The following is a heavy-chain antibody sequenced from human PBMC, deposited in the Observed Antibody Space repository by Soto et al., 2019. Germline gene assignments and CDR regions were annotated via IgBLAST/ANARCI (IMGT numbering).Heavy chain of an antibody. CDR1: GGSFSGYY. Sequence: QVQLQQWGAGLLKPSETLSLICAVYGGSFSGYYWSWIRQPPGKGLEWIGEINHSGSTNYNPSLKSRVTISVDTSKNQFSLKLSSVTAADTAVYYCAQAGDYDVGLDYWGQGTLVTVSS. J-gene: IGHJ4*02. V-gene: IGHV4-34*01. D-gene: IGHD4-17*01. CDR2: INHSGST. CDR3: AQAGDYDVGLDY.